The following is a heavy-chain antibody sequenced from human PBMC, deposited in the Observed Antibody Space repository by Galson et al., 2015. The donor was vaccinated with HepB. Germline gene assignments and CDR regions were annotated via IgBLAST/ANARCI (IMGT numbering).Heavy chain of an antibody. CDR1: GYSFNNYG. J-gene: IGHJ3*02. V-gene: IGHV5-51*01. CDR3: ARLSGSSLIDAFDI. Sequence: KVSCKASGYSFNNYGIGWVRQMPGKGLEWMGIIYPSDSDTRYSPSLQGQVTISADKSTSTAYLQWRSLKASDTAMYYCARLSGSSLIDAFDIWGQGTLVAVSS. D-gene: IGHD1-26*01. CDR2: IYPSDSDT.